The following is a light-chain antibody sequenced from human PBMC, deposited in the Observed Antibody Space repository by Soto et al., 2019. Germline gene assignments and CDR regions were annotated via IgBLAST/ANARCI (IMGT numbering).Light chain of an antibody. CDR1: QSISSW. CDR3: QQYNSYPWT. CDR2: DAS. V-gene: IGKV1-5*01. Sequence: DIQMTQSPSTLSASVGDRVTITCRASQSISSWLAWYPQKPGKAPKLLIYDASSLESGVPSRFSGSGSGTEFTLTISSLQPDDFATYYCQQYNSYPWTFGQGTKV. J-gene: IGKJ1*01.